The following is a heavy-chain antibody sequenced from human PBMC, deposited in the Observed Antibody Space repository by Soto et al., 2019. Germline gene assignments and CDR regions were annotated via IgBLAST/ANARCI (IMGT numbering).Heavy chain of an antibody. Sequence: GGSVRLSCAASGFSFIKYAMSWVLQAPWKGLEWVSGLSGSGGSTSSADSVKGRFAISRDNCRNTLYLQMNSLRDGDTAIYYCARGFSAGKGSPPDYWGQGTLVTVSS. CDR1: GFSFIKYA. CDR2: LSGSGGST. D-gene: IGHD3-10*01. J-gene: IGHJ4*02. CDR3: ARGFSAGKGSPPDY. V-gene: IGHV3-23*01.